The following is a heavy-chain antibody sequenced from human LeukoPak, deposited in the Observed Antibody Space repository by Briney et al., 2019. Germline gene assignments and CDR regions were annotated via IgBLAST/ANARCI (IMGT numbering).Heavy chain of an antibody. V-gene: IGHV3-30*02. Sequence: GGSLRLSCAASGFTFSSYGMHWVRQAPGKGLEWVAFIRYDGSNKYYADSVKGRFTISRDNAKNSLYLQMNSLRAEDTAVYYCARDAPYYYDTGEYFQHWGQGTLVTVSS. J-gene: IGHJ1*01. CDR1: GFTFSSYG. CDR3: ARDAPYYYDTGEYFQH. D-gene: IGHD3-22*01. CDR2: IRYDGSNK.